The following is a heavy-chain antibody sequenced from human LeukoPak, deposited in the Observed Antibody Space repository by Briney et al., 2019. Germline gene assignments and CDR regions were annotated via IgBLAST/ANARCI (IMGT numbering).Heavy chain of an antibody. D-gene: IGHD6-13*01. J-gene: IGHJ3*02. CDR2: INPNSGGT. CDR3: ARGIAAAGLDAFDI. Sequence: ASVKVSCKASGYTFTGYYMHWVRQAPGQGLEWMGWINPNSGGTNYAQKFQGRVTMTRDTSISTAYMELSWLRSDDTAVYYCARGIAAAGLDAFDIWGQGTMVTVSS. CDR1: GYTFTGYY. V-gene: IGHV1-2*02.